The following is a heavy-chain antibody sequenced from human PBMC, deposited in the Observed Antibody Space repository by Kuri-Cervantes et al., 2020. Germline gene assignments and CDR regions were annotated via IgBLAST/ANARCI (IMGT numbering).Heavy chain of an antibody. Sequence: GESLKISCEVSGFTFSDFYMSWIRQAPGKGLEWVSYISGTGIDTYYTDSVKGRFTISRDNTKNSLYLQLNSLRAEDTAVYYCARDNVDWGVPFDYWGQGTLVTVSS. CDR3: ARDNVDWGVPFDY. J-gene: IGHJ4*02. D-gene: IGHD3-10*01. CDR1: GFTFSDFY. CDR2: ISGTGIDT. V-gene: IGHV3-11*04.